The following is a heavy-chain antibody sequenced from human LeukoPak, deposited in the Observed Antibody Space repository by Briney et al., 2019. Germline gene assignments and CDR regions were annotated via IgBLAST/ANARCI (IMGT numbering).Heavy chain of an antibody. V-gene: IGHV3-73*01. J-gene: IGHJ4*02. CDR1: GFTFSGSA. CDR3: ARDREDRGRPASNGYYFDY. Sequence: SGGSLKLSCAASGFTFSGSAMHWVRQASGKGLEWVGRIRSKANSYATAYGESVKGRFTVSRDDSQNTAYLQMNSLRVEDTAIYYCARDREDRGRPASNGYYFDYWGQGTLVTVSS. CDR2: IRSKANSYAT. D-gene: IGHD6-19*01.